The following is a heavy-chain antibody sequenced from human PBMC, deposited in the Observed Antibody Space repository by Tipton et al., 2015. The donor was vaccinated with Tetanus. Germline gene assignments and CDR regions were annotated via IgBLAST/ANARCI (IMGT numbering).Heavy chain of an antibody. V-gene: IGHV3-13*01. CDR2: IGFRGNT. CDR1: GFDFRNYD. J-gene: IGHJ5*02. CDR3: AKDPASRGWFDP. Sequence: SLRLSCAASGFDFRNYDMHWVRQAPGKGLEWVSLIGFRGNTHYADSVKGRFTISRDNSRNSLYLQMSSLRDEDTAVYYCAKDPASRGWFDPWGQGTLVSVSS.